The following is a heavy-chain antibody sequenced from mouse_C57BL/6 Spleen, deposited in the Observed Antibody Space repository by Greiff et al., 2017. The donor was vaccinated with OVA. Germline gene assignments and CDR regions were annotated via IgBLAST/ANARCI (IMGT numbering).Heavy chain of an antibody. CDR3: ARVGSSYAMDY. CDR2: INPSSGYT. D-gene: IGHD1-1*01. V-gene: IGHV1-4*01. Sequence: VQLQQPGAELARPGASVKMSCKASGYTFTSYTMHWVKQRPGQGLEWIGYINPSSGYTKYNQKFKDKATLTADKSSSTAYMQLSSLTSEDAAVYYCARVGSSYAMDYWGQGTSVTVSS. J-gene: IGHJ4*01. CDR1: GYTFTSYT.